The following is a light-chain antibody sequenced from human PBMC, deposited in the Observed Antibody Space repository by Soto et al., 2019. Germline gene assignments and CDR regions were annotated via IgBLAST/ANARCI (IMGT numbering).Light chain of an antibody. CDR1: SGDIGFYNY. CDR3: CSHTSSSPYV. Sequence: QSALTQPRSVSGSPGQSVSISCTGTSGDIGFYNYVSWYQRHPGKAPKLILYDVTKRPSGVPDRFSGSKSGNTASLTISGLQAEDEADYFCCSHTSSSPYVFGTGTKLTVL. V-gene: IGLV2-11*01. CDR2: DVT. J-gene: IGLJ1*01.